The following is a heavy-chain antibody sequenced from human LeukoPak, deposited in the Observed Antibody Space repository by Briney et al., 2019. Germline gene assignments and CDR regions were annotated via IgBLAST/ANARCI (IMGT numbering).Heavy chain of an antibody. Sequence: VASVKVSCTASGYTFTSYYMHWVRQAPGQGLEWMGIINPSGGSTSYAQKFQGRVTMTRDTSTSTVYMELSSLRSEDTAVYYCARVRGLRSGKFSAEFDYWGQGTLVTVSS. J-gene: IGHJ4*02. CDR1: GYTFTSYY. D-gene: IGHD3-16*02. CDR2: INPSGGST. CDR3: ARVRGLRSGKFSAEFDY. V-gene: IGHV1-46*01.